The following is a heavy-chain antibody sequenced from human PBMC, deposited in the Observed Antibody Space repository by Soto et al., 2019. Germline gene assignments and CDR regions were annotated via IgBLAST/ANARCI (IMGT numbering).Heavy chain of an antibody. CDR1: GGSISSSSYY. CDR2: IYYSGST. D-gene: IGHD6-6*01. V-gene: IGHV4-39*01. Sequence: SETLSLTCTVSGGSISSSSYYWGWIRQPPGKGLEWIGSIYYSGSTYYNPSLKSRVTISVDTSKNQFSLKLSSVTAADTAVYYCARQFIAARPLYYYYGMDVWGQGTTVTVSS. CDR3: ARQFIAARPLYYYYGMDV. J-gene: IGHJ6*02.